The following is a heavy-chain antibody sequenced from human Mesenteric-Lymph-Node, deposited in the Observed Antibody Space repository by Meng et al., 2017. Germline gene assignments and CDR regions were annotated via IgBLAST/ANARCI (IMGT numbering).Heavy chain of an antibody. J-gene: IGHJ3*01. CDR2: INSDGSST. CDR3: AKDPNGDFIGAFDF. V-gene: IGHV3-74*01. Sequence: GESLKISCTASGFTFSSYWMHWVRQAPGKGLVWVSRINSDGSSTSYADSVKGRFTISRDNAKNTMYLQMNSLRAEDTAVYYCAKDPNGDFIGAFDFWGQGTKVTVSS. D-gene: IGHD4-17*01. CDR1: GFTFSSYW.